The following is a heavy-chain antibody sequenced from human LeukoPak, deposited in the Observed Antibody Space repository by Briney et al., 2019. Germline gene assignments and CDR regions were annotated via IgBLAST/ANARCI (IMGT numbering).Heavy chain of an antibody. Sequence: ASVKVSCKASGYTFTSYCMHWVRQAPGQGLEWMGIINPSGGSTSYAQKFQGRVTMTRDTSTSTVYMELSSLRSEDTAVYYCAREGIQLWSIDYWGQGTLVTVSS. J-gene: IGHJ4*02. CDR3: AREGIQLWSIDY. CDR2: INPSGGST. CDR1: GYTFTSYC. V-gene: IGHV1-46*01. D-gene: IGHD5-18*01.